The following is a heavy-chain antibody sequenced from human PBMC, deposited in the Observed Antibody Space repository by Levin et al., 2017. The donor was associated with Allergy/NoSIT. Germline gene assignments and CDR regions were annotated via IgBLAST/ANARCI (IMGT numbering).Heavy chain of an antibody. Sequence: SETLSLTCAVYGGSVSGYYWSWIRRPPGKGLEWIGDISHSGTTNYNPPLKSRVTISLDTSKNQFSLKLTSVTTADTAVYYCARDLDVVATVIGSGVFDIWGQGTMVTVSP. J-gene: IGHJ3*02. D-gene: IGHD5-12*01. V-gene: IGHV4-34*01. CDR2: ISHSGTT. CDR1: GGSVSGYY. CDR3: ARDLDVVATVIGSGVFDI.